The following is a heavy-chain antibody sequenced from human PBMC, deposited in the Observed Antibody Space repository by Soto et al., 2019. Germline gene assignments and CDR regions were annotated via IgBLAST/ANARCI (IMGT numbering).Heavy chain of an antibody. V-gene: IGHV1-3*01. J-gene: IGHJ4*02. CDR3: ARHSGQWLVLGTVDY. Sequence: QVQLVQSGAEVKKPGASVKVSCKASGYMFTTNAIHWVRQAPGHRLEWMAWINPANGKTKSSQKYQGRVTFTRDTSETTAYMELNSLTPEDTAVYYCARHSGQWLVLGTVDYWGQGTLVTVSS. CDR2: INPANGKT. CDR1: GYMFTTNA. D-gene: IGHD6-19*01.